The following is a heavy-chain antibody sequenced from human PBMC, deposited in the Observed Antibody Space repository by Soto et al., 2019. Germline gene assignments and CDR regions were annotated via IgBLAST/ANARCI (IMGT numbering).Heavy chain of an antibody. J-gene: IGHJ4*02. Sequence: SETLSLTCSVSGGSISSGSYYWSWIRQRPGKGLEWIGYIYYTGSTYYNPSLGSRGTISLDTSKNQLSLSLRSVTAADTAIYFCVRDLNGSGDYWGQGTLVTV. CDR2: IYYTGST. CDR3: VRDLNGSGDY. D-gene: IGHD3-10*01. CDR1: GGSISSGSYY. V-gene: IGHV4-61*01.